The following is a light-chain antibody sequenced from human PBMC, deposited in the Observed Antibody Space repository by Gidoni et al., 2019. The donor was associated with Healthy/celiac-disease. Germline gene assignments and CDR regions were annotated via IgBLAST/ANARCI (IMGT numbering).Light chain of an antibody. V-gene: IGKV3-20*01. Sequence: EMCLTQSPGTLSLSPGERATLPCRASQSVSSSYLAWYQQKPGQAPRLLIYGASSRATGIPDRFSGSGSGTDFTLTISRLEPEDFAVYYCQQYGSLFTFGPGTKVDIK. CDR1: QSVSSSY. CDR2: GAS. J-gene: IGKJ3*01. CDR3: QQYGSLFT.